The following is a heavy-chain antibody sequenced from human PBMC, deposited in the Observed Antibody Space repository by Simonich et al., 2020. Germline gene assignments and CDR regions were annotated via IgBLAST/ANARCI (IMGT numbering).Heavy chain of an antibody. CDR1: GGSFSGYY. D-gene: IGHD1-1*01. CDR2: INLSGRT. V-gene: IGHV4-34*01. Sequence: QVQLQQWGAGLLKPSETLSLTCAVYGGSFSGYYWSWIRQPPGKGLEWIGEINLSGRTNYNPSLKSRVTISVDTSKNQFSLKLSSVTAADTAVYYCARGKGWKNAFDIWGQGTMVTVSS. CDR3: ARGKGWKNAFDI. J-gene: IGHJ3*02.